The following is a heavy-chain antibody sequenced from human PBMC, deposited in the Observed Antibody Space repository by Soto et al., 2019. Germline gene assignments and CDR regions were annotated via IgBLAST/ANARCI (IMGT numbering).Heavy chain of an antibody. Sequence: SETMSLTCTVSGGSISGYDWSWIRQPPGKGLEWIGYMYNTGSTVYNPSFKSRVTISVDTSKNQFSLKLNPVTAADTAVYYCARDLWGYCGTDCYPLDVWGQGTTVTVSS. CDR1: GGSISGYD. J-gene: IGHJ6*02. CDR3: ARDLWGYCGTDCYPLDV. D-gene: IGHD2-21*02. CDR2: MYNTGST. V-gene: IGHV4-59*01.